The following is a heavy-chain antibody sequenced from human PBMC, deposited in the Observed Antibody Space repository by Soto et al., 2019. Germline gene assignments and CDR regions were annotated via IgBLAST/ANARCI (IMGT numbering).Heavy chain of an antibody. CDR3: ASRSDTVLSLPY. CDR1: GFSFSSYS. J-gene: IGHJ4*02. CDR2: IIGSFGST. Sequence: PGGCRRLSCVASGFSFSSYSINWVRQAPGKWLEWVSTIIGSFGSTYYADSAQGRFTVSRDTSTNTLYLQMNSMRDEDTAVYYCASRSDTVLSLPYWGPGTQVTVSS. D-gene: IGHD2-8*01. V-gene: IGHV3-23*01.